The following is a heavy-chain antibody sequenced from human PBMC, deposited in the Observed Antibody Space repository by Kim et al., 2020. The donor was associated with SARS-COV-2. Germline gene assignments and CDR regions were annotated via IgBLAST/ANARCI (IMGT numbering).Heavy chain of an antibody. Sequence: GGSLRLSCAASGFTFSSYSMNWVRQAPGKGLEWVSSISSSSSYIYYADSVKGRFTISRDNAKNSLYLQMNSLRAEDTAVYYCARCDPGWYTFDYWGQGTLVTVSS. CDR2: ISSSSSYI. CDR1: GFTFSSYS. D-gene: IGHD6-19*01. CDR3: ARCDPGWYTFDY. V-gene: IGHV3-21*01. J-gene: IGHJ4*02.